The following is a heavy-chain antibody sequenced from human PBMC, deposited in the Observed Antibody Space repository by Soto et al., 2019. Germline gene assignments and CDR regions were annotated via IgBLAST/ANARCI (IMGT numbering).Heavy chain of an antibody. CDR2: IYYSGST. Sequence: SETLSLTCTVSGGSISSSSYYWGWIRQPPGKGLEWIGSIYYSGSTYYNPSLKSRVTISVDTSKNQFSLKLSSVTAADTAVYYCARRTPFLRYFDWFHDYWGQGTLVT. D-gene: IGHD3-9*01. CDR1: GGSISSSSYY. CDR3: ARRTPFLRYFDWFHDY. J-gene: IGHJ4*02. V-gene: IGHV4-39*01.